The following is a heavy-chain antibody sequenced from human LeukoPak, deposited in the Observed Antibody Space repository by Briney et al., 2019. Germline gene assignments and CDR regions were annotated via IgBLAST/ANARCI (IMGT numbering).Heavy chain of an antibody. D-gene: IGHD3-22*01. CDR3: ARMIVVPAGDNWFDP. CDR2: IYHSGST. Sequence: SETLSLTCTVSGGSISSYYWSWIRQPPGKGLEWIGYIYHSGSTNYNPSLKSRVTISVDTSKNQFSLKLSSVTAADTAVYYCARMIVVPAGDNWFDPWGQGTLVTVSS. CDR1: GGSISSYY. J-gene: IGHJ5*02. V-gene: IGHV4-59*08.